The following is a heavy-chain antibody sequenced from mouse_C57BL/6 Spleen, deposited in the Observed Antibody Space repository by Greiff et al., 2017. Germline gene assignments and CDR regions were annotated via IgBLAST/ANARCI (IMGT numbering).Heavy chain of an antibody. CDR3: TRSIYYGNDGGAWFAY. CDR2: IDPETGGT. V-gene: IGHV1-15*01. D-gene: IGHD2-2*01. Sequence: QVQLQQSGAELVRPGASVTLSCKASGYTFTDYEMHWVKQTPVHGLEWIGAIDPETGGTAYNQKFKGKAILTADKSSSTAYMELRILTSEDSAVYYCTRSIYYGNDGGAWFAYWGQGTLVTVSA. CDR1: GYTFTDYE. J-gene: IGHJ3*01.